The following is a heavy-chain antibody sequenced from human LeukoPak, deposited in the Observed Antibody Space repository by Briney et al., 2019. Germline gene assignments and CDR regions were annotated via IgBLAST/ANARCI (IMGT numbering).Heavy chain of an antibody. D-gene: IGHD5-12*01. CDR1: GFTFSSYA. CDR3: AKWGSSADDHYYGMDV. V-gene: IGHV3-23*01. CDR2: ISGSGGST. J-gene: IGHJ6*02. Sequence: PGGSLRLSCAASGFTFSSYAMSWVRQAPGKGLEWVSAISGSGGSTYYADSVKGRFTISRDSSKNTLYLQMNSLRAEDTAVYYCAKWGSSADDHYYGMDVWGQGTTVTVSS.